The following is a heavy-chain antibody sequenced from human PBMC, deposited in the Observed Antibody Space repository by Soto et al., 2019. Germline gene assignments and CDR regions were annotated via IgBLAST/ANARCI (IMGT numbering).Heavy chain of an antibody. V-gene: IGHV3-30-3*01. CDR1: GFTFSSYA. J-gene: IGHJ4*02. D-gene: IGHD3-22*01. Sequence: GGSLRLSCAASGFTFSSYAMHWVRQAPGKGLEWVAVISYDGSNKYYADSVKGRFTISRDNSKNTLYLQMNSLRAEDTAVYYCARDFYYYDSSGYYSYFDYWGQGTLVTVSS. CDR2: ISYDGSNK. CDR3: ARDFYYYDSSGYYSYFDY.